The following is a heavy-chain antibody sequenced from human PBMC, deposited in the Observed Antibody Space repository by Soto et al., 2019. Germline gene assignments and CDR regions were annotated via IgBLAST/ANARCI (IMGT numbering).Heavy chain of an antibody. CDR1: GDSISTDY. J-gene: IGHJ4*02. D-gene: IGHD4-17*01. Sequence: PSETLSLTCTVSGDSISTDYWSRIRQSPGKGLEWIGFIYYGGSTNYNPSLKSRVTISVDTPKNQFSLKLSSVTAADTAVYYCARAMTTVTTFDYWGQETLVTVSS. CDR3: ARAMTTVTTFDY. V-gene: IGHV4-59*08. CDR2: IYYGGST.